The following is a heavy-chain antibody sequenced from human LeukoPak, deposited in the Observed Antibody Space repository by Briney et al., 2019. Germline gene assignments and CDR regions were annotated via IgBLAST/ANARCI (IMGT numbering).Heavy chain of an antibody. J-gene: IGHJ4*02. CDR1: GGSISSGGYY. V-gene: IGHV4-31*03. CDR3: ARGPLIAAAGTW. CDR2: IYYSGST. Sequence: SETLSLTCTVSGGSISSGGYYWSWIRQHPGKGLEWIGYIYYSGSTYYNPSLRSRVTISVDTSKNQFSLKLCSVTAADTAVYYCARGPLIAAAGTWWGQGTLVTVSS. D-gene: IGHD6-13*01.